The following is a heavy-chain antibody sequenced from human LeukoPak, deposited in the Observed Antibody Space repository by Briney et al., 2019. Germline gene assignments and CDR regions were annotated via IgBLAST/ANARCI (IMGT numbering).Heavy chain of an antibody. J-gene: IGHJ6*02. D-gene: IGHD5-18*01. CDR3: ARLIQLWLPRQTSNYYYGMDV. V-gene: IGHV1-46*01. CDR1: GYTFTSYY. Sequence: ASVKVSCKASGYTFTSYYMHWVRQAPGQGLEWMGIINPSGGSTSYAQKFQGRVTMTRDTSTSTVYMELSSLRSEDTAVYYCARLIQLWLPRQTSNYYYGMDVWGQGTTVTVSS. CDR2: INPSGGST.